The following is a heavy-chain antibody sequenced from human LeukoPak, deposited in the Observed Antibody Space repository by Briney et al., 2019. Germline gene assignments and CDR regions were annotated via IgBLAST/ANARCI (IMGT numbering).Heavy chain of an antibody. CDR3: ARRHVEYSSSSDPYYFDY. CDR1: GGSFSGYY. Sequence: SETLSLTCAVYGGSFSGYYWTWIRQPPGKGLEWIGSLYYSGSTNYNPSLKSRVTISVDTSKNQFSLKLSSVTAADTAVYYCARRHVEYSSSSDPYYFDYWGQGTLVTVSS. J-gene: IGHJ4*02. D-gene: IGHD6-6*01. V-gene: IGHV4-59*01. CDR2: LYYSGST.